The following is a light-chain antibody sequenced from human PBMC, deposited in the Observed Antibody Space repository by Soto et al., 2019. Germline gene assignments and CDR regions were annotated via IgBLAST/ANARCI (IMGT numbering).Light chain of an antibody. Sequence: QSVLTQPPSASGSPGQSVTISCTGTSSDVGGYNYVSWYQQHPGKAPKLMIYDVSKRPSGVPDRFSGSKSGNTASLTVSGLQAEDEADYYCSSYAGSNNLVVFGGGTKVTV. CDR3: SSYAGSNNLVV. CDR1: SSDVGGYNY. J-gene: IGLJ2*01. V-gene: IGLV2-8*01. CDR2: DVS.